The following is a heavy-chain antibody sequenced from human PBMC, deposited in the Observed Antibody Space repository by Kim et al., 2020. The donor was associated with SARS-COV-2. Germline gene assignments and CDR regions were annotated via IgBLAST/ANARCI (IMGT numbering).Heavy chain of an antibody. CDR3: ARDPPYSGSHRKEPDFDY. V-gene: IGHV3-30-3*01. CDR1: GFTFSSYA. D-gene: IGHD1-26*01. J-gene: IGHJ4*02. Sequence: GGSLRLSCAASGFTFSSYAMHWVRQAPGKGLEWVAVISYDGSNKYYADSVKGRFTISRDNSKNTLYLQMNSLRAEDTAVYYCARDPPYSGSHRKEPDFDYWGQGTLVTVSS. CDR2: ISYDGSNK.